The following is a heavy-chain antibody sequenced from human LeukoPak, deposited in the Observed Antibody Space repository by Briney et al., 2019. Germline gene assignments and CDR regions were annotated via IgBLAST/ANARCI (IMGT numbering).Heavy chain of an antibody. CDR3: ARGYYYDSSGYYYDYFDY. CDR1: GYTFTSYG. CDR2: ISAYNGKT. V-gene: IGHV1-18*01. Sequence: ASVTVSCMASGYTFTSYGISWVRQAPGQGLVWMGWISAYNGKTNYALNLQGRVTMTIDTSTSTAYMELSSLRSDDTAVYYCARGYYYDSSGYYYDYFDYWGQGTLVTVSS. J-gene: IGHJ4*02. D-gene: IGHD3-22*01.